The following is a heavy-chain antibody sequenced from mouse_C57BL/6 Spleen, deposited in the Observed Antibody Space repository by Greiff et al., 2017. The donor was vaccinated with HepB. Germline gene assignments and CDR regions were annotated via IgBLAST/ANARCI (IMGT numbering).Heavy chain of an antibody. CDR1: GYTFTDYN. Sequence: VQLQQSGPELVKPGASVKIPCKASGYTFTDYNMDWVKQSHGKSLEWIGDINPNNGGTIYNQKFKGKATLTVDKSSSTAYMELRSLTSEDTAVYYCARGIYYGNPYFDYWGQGTTLTVSS. CDR3: ARGIYYGNPYFDY. V-gene: IGHV1-18*01. CDR2: INPNNGGT. D-gene: IGHD2-1*01. J-gene: IGHJ2*01.